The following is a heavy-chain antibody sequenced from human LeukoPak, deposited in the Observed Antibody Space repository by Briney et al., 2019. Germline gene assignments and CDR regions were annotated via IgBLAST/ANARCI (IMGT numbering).Heavy chain of an antibody. CDR2: IYTSGST. CDR3: AREKSSWSGLDAFDI. D-gene: IGHD6-13*01. CDR1: GGSISSYY. V-gene: IGHV4-4*07. Sequence: SETLSLTCTVSGGSISSYYWSWIRQPAGKGLEWIGRIYTSGSTNYNPSLKSRVTMSVDTSKNQFSLKLSSVTAADTAVYYCAREKSSWSGLDAFDIWGQGTTVTVSS. J-gene: IGHJ3*02.